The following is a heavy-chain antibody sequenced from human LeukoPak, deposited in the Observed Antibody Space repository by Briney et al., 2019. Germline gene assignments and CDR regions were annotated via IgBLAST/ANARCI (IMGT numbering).Heavy chain of an antibody. Sequence: ASVKVSCKASGYTFTSYGISWVRQAPGQGLEWMGWISAYNGDTNYAQKLQGRVTMTTDTSTSTAYMELRSLRSDDTAVYFCASANLAIGAFDIWGQGTMVTVSS. CDR1: GYTFTSYG. CDR2: ISAYNGDT. D-gene: IGHD2/OR15-2a*01. CDR3: ASANLAIGAFDI. J-gene: IGHJ3*02. V-gene: IGHV1-18*01.